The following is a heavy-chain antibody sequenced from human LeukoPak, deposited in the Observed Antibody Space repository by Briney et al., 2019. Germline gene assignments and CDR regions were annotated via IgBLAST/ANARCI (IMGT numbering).Heavy chain of an antibody. D-gene: IGHD2-2*01. CDR3: ASSPLYGVVVPAAISIPLSYYYYMDV. CDR2: ILPIFDMA. J-gene: IGHJ6*03. Sequence: ASVKVSCKASGGTFSTYAITWVRQAPGQGLEWMGRILPIFDMANYAQKFQGRVTITTDESTSTAYMELSSLRSEDTAVYYCASSPLYGVVVPAAISIPLSYYYYMDVWGKGTTVTVSS. V-gene: IGHV1-69*05. CDR1: GGTFSTYA.